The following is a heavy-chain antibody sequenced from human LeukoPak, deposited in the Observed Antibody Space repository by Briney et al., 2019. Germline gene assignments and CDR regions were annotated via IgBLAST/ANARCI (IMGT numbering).Heavy chain of an antibody. V-gene: IGHV4-59*01. D-gene: IGHD6-13*01. CDR1: GGSINSYY. CDR3: AGVRGYRPEDYFDN. Sequence: SETLSLTCTVSGGSINSYYWSWIRQPPGKGLEWIGYIYYSGSTNYNPSLKSRVTISVDTSKNQFSLRLSSVTAADAAVYYCAGVRGYRPEDYFDNWGQGTLITVSS. J-gene: IGHJ4*02. CDR2: IYYSGST.